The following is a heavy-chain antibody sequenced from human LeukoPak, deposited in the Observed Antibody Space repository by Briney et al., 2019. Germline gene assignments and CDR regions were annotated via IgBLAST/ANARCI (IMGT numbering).Heavy chain of an antibody. CDR3: ARNGYYDSSGYDYQPFDP. Sequence: GASVKVSCKAPGYTFTSYGISWVRQAPGQGLEWMGWISAYNGNTNYAQKLQGRVTMTTDTSTSTAYMELRSLRSDDTAVYYCARNGYYDSSGYDYQPFDPWGQGTLVTVSS. V-gene: IGHV1-18*01. CDR1: GYTFTSYG. J-gene: IGHJ5*02. D-gene: IGHD3-22*01. CDR2: ISAYNGNT.